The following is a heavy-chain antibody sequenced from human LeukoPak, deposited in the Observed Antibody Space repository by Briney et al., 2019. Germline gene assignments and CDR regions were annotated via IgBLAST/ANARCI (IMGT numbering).Heavy chain of an antibody. CDR1: GFTFSSYG. D-gene: IGHD1-26*01. V-gene: IGHV3-30*02. CDR3: VKSIVGARYAFDI. CDR2: IRYDGSNK. Sequence: PEGSLSLSCAASGFTFSSYGMHWVRQAPGKGLEWVGFIRYDGSNKYYADSVKGRFTISRDNSKNTLYLQMNSLRAEDTAVYYCVKSIVGARYAFDIWGQGTMVTVSS. J-gene: IGHJ3*02.